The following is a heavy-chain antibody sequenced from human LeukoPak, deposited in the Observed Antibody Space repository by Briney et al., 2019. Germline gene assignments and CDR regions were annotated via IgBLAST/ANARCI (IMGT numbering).Heavy chain of an antibody. CDR2: IYTSGST. Sequence: PSETLSLTCTVSGGSISSYYWSWIRQPAGKGLEWIGRIYTSGSTNYNPSLKSRVTMSVDTSKNQFSLKLSSVTAADTAVYYCARGSPWYYDFWSGYRPDYMDVWGKGTTVTVSS. V-gene: IGHV4-4*07. CDR3: ARGSPWYYDFWSGYRPDYMDV. CDR1: GGSISSYY. J-gene: IGHJ6*03. D-gene: IGHD3-3*01.